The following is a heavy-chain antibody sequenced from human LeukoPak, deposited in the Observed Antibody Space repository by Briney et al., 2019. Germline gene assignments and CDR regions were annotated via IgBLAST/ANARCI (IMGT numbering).Heavy chain of an antibody. D-gene: IGHD3-22*01. CDR3: ARGPRYYYDSSGYEFDY. CDR2: IYTSGST. CDR1: GGSISSYY. Sequence: PSETLSLTCTVSGGSISSYYWSWIRQPAGKGLEWIGRIYTSGSTNYNPSLKSRVTMSVDTSKNQFSLKLSSVTAADTAVYYCARGPRYYYDSSGYEFDYWGQGTLVTVSS. V-gene: IGHV4-4*07. J-gene: IGHJ4*02.